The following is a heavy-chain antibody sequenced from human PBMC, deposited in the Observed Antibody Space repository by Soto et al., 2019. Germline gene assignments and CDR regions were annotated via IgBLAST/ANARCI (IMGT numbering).Heavy chain of an antibody. CDR2: FYYFGIX. CDR3: ARVPDY. J-gene: IGHJ4*02. CDR1: GGSISSGPYS. V-gene: IGHV4-39*07. Sequence: PSETLSLTCTVAGGSISSGPYSWGWIRQPPGKCLEWIGTFYYFGIXXYSPSLEXXVTICVDTSKXQFSLXVISVTAADTAVYYCARVPDYWVQGILVTVSS. D-gene: IGHD2-2*01.